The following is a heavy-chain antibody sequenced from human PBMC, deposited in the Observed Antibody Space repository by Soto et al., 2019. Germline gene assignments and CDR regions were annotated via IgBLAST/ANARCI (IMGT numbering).Heavy chain of an antibody. CDR2: LYYSWST. Sequence: SETLSLTCTVSGGSISSSSYYLGWIRQPPGKGLEWIGSLYYSWSTYYNPSLKSRVTISVDTSKNQFSLKLSSVTAADTAMYFCVRIRYQLPSSVLWLDPWGQGTLVTVSS. CDR3: VRIRYQLPSSVLWLDP. J-gene: IGHJ5*02. V-gene: IGHV4-39*01. CDR1: GGSISSSSYY. D-gene: IGHD3-16*01.